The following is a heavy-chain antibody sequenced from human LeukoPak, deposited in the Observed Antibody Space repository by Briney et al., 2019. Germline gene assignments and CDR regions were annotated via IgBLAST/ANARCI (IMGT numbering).Heavy chain of an antibody. CDR2: ISGSGDST. J-gene: IGHJ6*03. CDR3: ARDKGITMVRGVNDYYYYYMDV. V-gene: IGHV3-23*01. CDR1: GFTFSNYG. Sequence: GGSLRLSCAASGFTFSNYGMSWVRQAPGKGLEWVSSISGSGDSTYYADSVKGRFTISRDNAKNSLYLQMNSLRAEDTAVYYCARDKGITMVRGVNDYYYYYMDVWGKGTTVTISS. D-gene: IGHD3-10*01.